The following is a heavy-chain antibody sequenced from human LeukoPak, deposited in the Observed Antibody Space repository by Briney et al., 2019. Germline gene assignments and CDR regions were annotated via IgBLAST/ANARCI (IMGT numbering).Heavy chain of an antibody. CDR1: GFTVSSNS. D-gene: IGHD4/OR15-4a*01. J-gene: IGHJ4*02. V-gene: IGHV3-53*01. CDR2: IYSDNT. CDR3: ARRAGAYSHPYDY. Sequence: GGSLRLSCTASGFTVSSNSMSWVRQAPGKGLEWVSFIYSDNTHYSDSVKGRFTISRDNSKNTLYLQMNSLRAEDTAVYYCARRAGAYSHPYDYWGQGTLVGVSS.